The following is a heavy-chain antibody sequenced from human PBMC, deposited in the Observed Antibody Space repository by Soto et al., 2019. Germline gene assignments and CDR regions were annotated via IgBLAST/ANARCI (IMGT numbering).Heavy chain of an antibody. Sequence: ASVKVSCKVSGYTLTELSMHWVRRAPGKGLEWMGGFDPEDGETIYAQKFQGRVTMTEDTSTDTAYMELSSLRSEDTAVYYCATGPPERWLHFDYWGQGTLVTVSS. D-gene: IGHD5-12*01. CDR3: ATGPPERWLHFDY. V-gene: IGHV1-24*01. CDR1: GYTLTELS. J-gene: IGHJ4*02. CDR2: FDPEDGET.